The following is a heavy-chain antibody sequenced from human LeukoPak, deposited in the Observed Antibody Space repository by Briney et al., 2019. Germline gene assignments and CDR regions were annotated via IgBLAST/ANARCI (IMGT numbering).Heavy chain of an antibody. CDR1: GGSISSSSYY. CDR3: ARHGSLWYGDSVFDY. Sequence: PSETLSLTCTVSGGSISSSSYYWGWIRQPPGKGLEWIGSIYYSGSTYYNPSLKSRVTISVDTPKNQFSLKLSSVTAADTAVYYCARHGSLWYGDSVFDYWGQGTLVTVSS. V-gene: IGHV4-39*01. J-gene: IGHJ4*02. CDR2: IYYSGST. D-gene: IGHD4-17*01.